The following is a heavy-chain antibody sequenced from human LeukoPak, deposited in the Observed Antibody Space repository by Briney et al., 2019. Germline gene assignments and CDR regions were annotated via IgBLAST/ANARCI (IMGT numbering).Heavy chain of an antibody. CDR3: ARGKSRIPTRRNRYCSSTSCYFFDY. Sequence: GASVKVSCKASGYTFTSYDINWVRQATGQGLEWMGWMNPNSGNTGYAQKFQGRVTITRNTSTSTAYMELSSLRSEDTAVYYCARGKSRIPTRRNRYCSSTSCYFFDYWGQGTLVTVSS. V-gene: IGHV1-8*03. CDR2: MNPNSGNT. CDR1: GYTFTSYD. J-gene: IGHJ4*02. D-gene: IGHD2-2*01.